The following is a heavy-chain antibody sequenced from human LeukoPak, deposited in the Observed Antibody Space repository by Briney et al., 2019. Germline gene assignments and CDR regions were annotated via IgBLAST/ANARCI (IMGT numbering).Heavy chain of an antibody. CDR2: ISSSSSYI. J-gene: IGHJ6*02. D-gene: IGHD2-15*01. CDR1: GFTFSSYS. CDR3: ARRCSGGSCPWNYYYGMDV. Sequence: GGSPRLSCAASGFTFSSYSMNWVRQAPGKGLEWVSSISSSSSYIYYADSVKGRFTISRDNAKNSLYLQMNSLRAEDTAVYYCARRCSGGSCPWNYYYGMDVWGQGTTVTVSS. V-gene: IGHV3-21*01.